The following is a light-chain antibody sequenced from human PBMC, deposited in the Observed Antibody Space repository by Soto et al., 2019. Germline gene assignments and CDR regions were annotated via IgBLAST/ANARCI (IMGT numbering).Light chain of an antibody. J-gene: IGKJ1*01. Sequence: EIVLTQSPGTLSLPPGERATLSCRASQSVTSSYIAWYQQKPGQAPRLLIYGASNRATGIPDRFSGSGSGTDFTLMIGRLETEDFAVYYCQQFGVTRWAFGQGTKV. V-gene: IGKV3-20*01. CDR3: QQFGVTRWA. CDR2: GAS. CDR1: QSVTSSY.